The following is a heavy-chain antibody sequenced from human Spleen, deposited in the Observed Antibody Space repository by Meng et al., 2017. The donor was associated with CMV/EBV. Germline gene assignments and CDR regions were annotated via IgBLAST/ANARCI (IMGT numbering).Heavy chain of an antibody. CDR3: ARIERRRILKYCGSDCSTTDY. J-gene: IGHJ4*02. CDR2: IYHSGST. CDR1: GGSISSSNL. D-gene: IGHD2-21*02. V-gene: IGHV4-4*02. Sequence: QVQLQESGQGLVKPSGTLSLTFAVSGGSISSSNLWTWVRQVPGKGLEWIGEIYHSGSTNYNPSLKSRVTISVDKFKNQFSLKLGSVTAADTAVYYCARIERRRILKYCGSDCSTTDYWGQGTLVTVSS.